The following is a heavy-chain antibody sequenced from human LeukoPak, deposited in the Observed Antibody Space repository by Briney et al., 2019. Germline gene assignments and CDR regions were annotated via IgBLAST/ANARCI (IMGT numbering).Heavy chain of an antibody. CDR2: ISGSGGST. J-gene: IGHJ4*02. CDR3: AKDRNYYDSSGYYYRFDY. D-gene: IGHD3-22*01. V-gene: IGHV3-23*01. CDR1: GFTFSSYA. Sequence: GGSLRLSCAASGFTFSSYAMSWVRQAPGKGLEWVSAISGSGGSTYYADSVKGRFTISRDNSKNTLYLQMNSLRAEDTAVYYCAKDRNYYDSSGYYYRFDYWGQGTLVTVSS.